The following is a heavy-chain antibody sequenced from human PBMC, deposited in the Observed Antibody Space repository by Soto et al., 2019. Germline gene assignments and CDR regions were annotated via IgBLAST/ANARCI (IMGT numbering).Heavy chain of an antibody. D-gene: IGHD1-26*01. CDR1: GYTFSSHD. J-gene: IGHJ4*02. Sequence: GASVKVSCKASGYTFSSHDIAWVRQATGQGLEWMGWMNPNSANTGYAQKFQGRVTMTRDTSITTAYMELNSLTSDDTAVYYCARAIRDQLLSDYWGQGTQVTVSS. V-gene: IGHV1-8*01. CDR2: MNPNSANT. CDR3: ARAIRDQLLSDY.